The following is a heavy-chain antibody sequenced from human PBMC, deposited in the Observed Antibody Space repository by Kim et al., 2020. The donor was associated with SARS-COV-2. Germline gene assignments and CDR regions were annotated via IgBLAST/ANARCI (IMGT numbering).Heavy chain of an antibody. D-gene: IGHD5-18*01. CDR3: IVRGYSYGRFETYYFDY. Sequence: GGSLRLSCAASGFTFSSYAMSWVRQAPGKGLEWVSAISGSGGSTYYADSVKGRFTISRDNSKNTLYLQMNSLRAEDTAVYYCIVRGYSYGRFETYYFDYWGQGTLVTVSS. CDR1: GFTFSSYA. V-gene: IGHV3-23*01. CDR2: ISGSGGST. J-gene: IGHJ4*02.